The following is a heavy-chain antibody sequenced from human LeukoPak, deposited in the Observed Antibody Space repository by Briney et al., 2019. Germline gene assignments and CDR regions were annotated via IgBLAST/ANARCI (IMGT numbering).Heavy chain of an antibody. CDR3: ASSDYYDSSGYYPFDY. CDR1: GGTFSSYA. D-gene: IGHD3-22*01. V-gene: IGHV1-69*04. CDR2: IIPILGIA. Sequence: AASVRVSCKASGGTFSSYAISWVRQAPGQGLEWMGRIIPILGIANYAQKFQGRVTITADKSTSTAYMELSSLRFEDTAVYYCASSDYYDSSGYYPFDYWGQGTLVTVSS. J-gene: IGHJ4*02.